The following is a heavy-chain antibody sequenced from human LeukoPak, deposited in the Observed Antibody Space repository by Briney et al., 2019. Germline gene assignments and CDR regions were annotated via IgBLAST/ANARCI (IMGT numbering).Heavy chain of an antibody. V-gene: IGHV4-61*02. CDR2: ISTSGST. D-gene: IGHD2-21*02. CDR1: GGSVTSGSYY. CDR3: ARGTALASDY. Sequence: SETLSLTCSVSGGSVTSGSYYWSWIRQPAGKGLEWIGRISTSGSTNYNPSLKSRVTMSLDTPKNQFSLKLNSLTAAETAVYCCARGTALASDYW. J-gene: IGHJ4*01.